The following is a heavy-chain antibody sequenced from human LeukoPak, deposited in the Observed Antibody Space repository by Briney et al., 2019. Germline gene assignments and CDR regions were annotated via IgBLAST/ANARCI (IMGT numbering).Heavy chain of an antibody. CDR1: GGYISGSNYY. Sequence: SETLSLTCTVSGGYISGSNYYRGWVRQPPGKGLEWIGKIYYSGNTYYSPSLQSRVSISVDTSKNQFSLKLRYVTAADTAVYFCARLFDYWGQGTLVTVSS. CDR3: ARLFDY. CDR2: IYYSGNT. J-gene: IGHJ4*02. V-gene: IGHV4-39*01.